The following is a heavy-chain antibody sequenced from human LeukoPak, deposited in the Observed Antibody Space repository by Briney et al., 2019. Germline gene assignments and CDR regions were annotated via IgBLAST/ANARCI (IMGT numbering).Heavy chain of an antibody. CDR1: GGSISNQY. CDR2: IYGGGTI. J-gene: IGHJ5*02. CDR3: TRDSGTTGEVKLDL. Sequence: SETLSLTCTVSGGSISNQYWTWLRQSPGKGLEWIGRIYGGGTINYNPSLRSRVTISLDTSNNQFSLMLTSVTAAATAVYYCTRDSGTTGEVKLDLGGQGTLVTVST. D-gene: IGHD1-7*01. V-gene: IGHV4-4*07.